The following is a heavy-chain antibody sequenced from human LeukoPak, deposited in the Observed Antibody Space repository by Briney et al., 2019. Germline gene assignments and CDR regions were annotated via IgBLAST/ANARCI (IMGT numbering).Heavy chain of an antibody. J-gene: IGHJ5*02. D-gene: IGHD6-6*01. Sequence: SVKVSCKASGGTFSSYAISWVRQAPGQGLEWMGEIIPIFGTANYAQKFQGRVTITTDESTSTAYMELSSLRSEDTAVYYCARIAARPPKDWFDPWGQGTLVTVSS. CDR3: ARIAARPPKDWFDP. CDR1: GGTFSSYA. CDR2: IIPIFGTA. V-gene: IGHV1-69*05.